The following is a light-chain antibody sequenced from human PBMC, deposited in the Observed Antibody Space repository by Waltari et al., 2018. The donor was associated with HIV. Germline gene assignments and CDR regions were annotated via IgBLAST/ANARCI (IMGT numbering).Light chain of an antibody. CDR3: VGWDSRLSGYV. J-gene: IGLJ1*01. CDR2: KDT. CDR1: SSNIENDN. V-gene: IGLV1-47*01. Sequence: QSVLTQQPSASGTPGQRVTIPCSGSSSNIENDNVYWYQQLTGAAPRLLIYKDTQRPSGVPDRFTGSKSGTSASLAISGLRSEDEADYYCVGWDSRLSGYVFGSGTKVTVL.